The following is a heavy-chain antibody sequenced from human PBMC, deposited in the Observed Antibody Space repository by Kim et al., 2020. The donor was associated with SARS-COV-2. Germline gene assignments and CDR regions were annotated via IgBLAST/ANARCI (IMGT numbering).Heavy chain of an antibody. CDR3: TTGASSGTRDY. Sequence: TDYAAPVKCRFTISRDDSKNTLYLQMNSLKTEDTAVYYCTTGASSGTRDYWGQGTLVTVSP. D-gene: IGHD3-3*01. CDR2: T. V-gene: IGHV3-15*01. J-gene: IGHJ4*02.